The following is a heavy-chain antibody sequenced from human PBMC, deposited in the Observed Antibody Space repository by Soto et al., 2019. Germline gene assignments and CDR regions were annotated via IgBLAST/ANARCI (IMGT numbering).Heavy chain of an antibody. J-gene: IGHJ4*02. V-gene: IGHV5-51*01. Sequence: PGESLKISCKGSGYSFTSHWIGWVRQMPGKGLEWMGIIYPGDSDTRYSPSFHGQVTISADKSISTAYLQWSSLKASDTAIYYCARLRGIAVTGTRPNYFDYWGQGTLVTVSS. CDR3: ARLRGIAVTGTRPNYFDY. D-gene: IGHD6-19*01. CDR2: IYPGDSDT. CDR1: GYSFTSHW.